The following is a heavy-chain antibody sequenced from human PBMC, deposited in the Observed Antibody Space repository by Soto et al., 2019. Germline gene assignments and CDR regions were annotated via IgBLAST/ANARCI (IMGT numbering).Heavy chain of an antibody. D-gene: IGHD5-18*01. J-gene: IGHJ4*02. CDR3: VGGYSYGPMFIDY. CDR2: IDPSDSYT. CDR1: GYSFTSYW. V-gene: IGHV5-10-1*01. Sequence: GESLKISCKGSGYSFTSYWISWVRQMPGKGLEWMGRIDPSDSYTNYSPSFQGHVTIPADKSISTAYLQWSSLKASDTAMYYCVGGYSYGPMFIDYWGQGTLVTVSS.